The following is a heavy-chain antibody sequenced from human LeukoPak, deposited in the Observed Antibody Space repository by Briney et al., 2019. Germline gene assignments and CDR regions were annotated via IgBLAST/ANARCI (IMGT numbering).Heavy chain of an antibody. CDR1: GFTFSSYW. D-gene: IGHD6-13*01. J-gene: IGHJ4*02. CDR3: ARGGRAAAGILGH. V-gene: IGHV3-7*04. Sequence: GGSLRLSCAASGFTFSSYWMSWVRQAPGKGLEWVANIKQDGSGKYYVDSVKGRFTISRDNAKNSLYLQMNSLRAEDTAVYYCARGGRAAAGILGHWGQGTLVTVSS. CDR2: IKQDGSGK.